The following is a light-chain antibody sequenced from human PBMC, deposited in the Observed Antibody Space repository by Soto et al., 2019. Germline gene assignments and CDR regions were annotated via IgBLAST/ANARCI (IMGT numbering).Light chain of an antibody. CDR1: QSVSSW. Sequence: DIQMTQSPSTLSASVGDRVTITCRASQSVSSWLAWYQQKPGKAPKLLIYKASSLESGVPSRFSGSGSGTDFTLTISRLQPDDFATYYCLQYSSYWTFGQGTKVEL. CDR2: KAS. V-gene: IGKV1-5*03. J-gene: IGKJ1*01. CDR3: LQYSSYWT.